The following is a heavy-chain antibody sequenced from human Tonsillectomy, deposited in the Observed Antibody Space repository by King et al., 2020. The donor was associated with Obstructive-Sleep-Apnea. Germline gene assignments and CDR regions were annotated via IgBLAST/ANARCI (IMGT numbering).Heavy chain of an antibody. CDR3: ARAHCSGATCYAPDF. D-gene: IGHD2-15*01. V-gene: IGHV3-30*04. J-gene: IGHJ4*02. CDR1: GFPFSTYA. CDR2: ISYDGSKK. Sequence: VQLVESGGGVVQPGSSLRLSCAASGFPFSTYAIHWVRQAPGKGLEWVAVISYDGSKKYYADSAKGRLTISRDNSKNTLHLQVNSLRAEDTAVYYCARAHCSGATCYAPDFWGQGTLVTVSS.